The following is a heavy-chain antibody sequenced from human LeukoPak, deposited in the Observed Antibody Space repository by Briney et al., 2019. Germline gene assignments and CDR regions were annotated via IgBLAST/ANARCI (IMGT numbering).Heavy chain of an antibody. CDR1: GFDFHTYW. Sequence: GGSLRLSCSASGFDFHTYWINWVRHAPGKGLDWVVNISPDGSARYVDAGRGGFITSRDNAKNSLSMEMNSLRAGDTAVYYCAGWGGGVNHWGQGTLVTVSS. J-gene: IGHJ4*02. D-gene: IGHD3-16*01. V-gene: IGHV3-7*01. CDR2: ISPDGSAR. CDR3: AGWGGGVNH.